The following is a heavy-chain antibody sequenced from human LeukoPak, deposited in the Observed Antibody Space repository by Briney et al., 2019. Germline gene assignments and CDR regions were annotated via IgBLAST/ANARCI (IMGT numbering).Heavy chain of an antibody. J-gene: IGHJ4*02. V-gene: IGHV1-46*01. D-gene: IGHD5-12*01. CDR1: GYTFTSYY. CDR2: INPSGGST. CDR3: ARDNLPHDHGYSGYDCPY. Sequence: ASVKVSCKASGYTFTSYYMHWVRQAPGQGLEWMGIINPSGGSTSYAQKFQGRVTMTRDTSTSTVYMELSSLRSEDTAVYYCARDNLPHDHGYSGYDCPYWGQGTLVTVSS.